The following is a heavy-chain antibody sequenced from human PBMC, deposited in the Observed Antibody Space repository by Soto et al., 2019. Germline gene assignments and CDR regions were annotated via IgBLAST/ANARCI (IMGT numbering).Heavy chain of an antibody. CDR2: ISPYNGKT. CDR1: GYTFTEYG. D-gene: IGHD4-17*01. CDR3: ARADYGDTKIYSFDH. Sequence: GASVKVSCKTSGYTFTEYGISWFRQAPGQGLEWMGWISPYNGKTNYIQEFQDRVTITTDTSSTTVYMDLRTLKSDDTAIYFCARADYGDTKIYSFDHWG. V-gene: IGHV1-18*01. J-gene: IGHJ4*01.